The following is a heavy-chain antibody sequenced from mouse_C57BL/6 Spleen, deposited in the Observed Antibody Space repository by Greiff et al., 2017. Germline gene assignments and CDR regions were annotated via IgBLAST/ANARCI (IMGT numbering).Heavy chain of an antibody. CDR3: ARGGIYYDSPYAMDY. CDR1: GYSFTNYL. D-gene: IGHD2-4*01. V-gene: IGHV1-54*01. Sequence: LVESGAELVRPGTSVKVSCKASGYSFTNYLIEWVKQRPGQGLEWIGVINPGSGGTNYNEKFKGKATLPADKSSSTAYMQLSSLTSEDSAVYFCARGGIYYDSPYAMDYWGQGTSVTVSS. J-gene: IGHJ4*01. CDR2: INPGSGGT.